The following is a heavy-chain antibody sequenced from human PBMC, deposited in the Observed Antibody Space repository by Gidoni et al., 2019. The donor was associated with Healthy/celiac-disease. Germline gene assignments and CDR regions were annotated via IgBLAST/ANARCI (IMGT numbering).Heavy chain of an antibody. J-gene: IGHJ4*02. CDR2: IYWDDDK. CDR3: AHGPGRYYYGSGSFPPPDY. V-gene: IGHV2-5*02. D-gene: IGHD3-10*01. Sequence: QITLKESGPTLVKPTQTLTLTCTFSVFSLSTSGVGVGWIRQPPGKALEWLALIYWDDDKRYSPSLKSRLTITKDTSKNQVVLTMTNMDPVDTATYYCAHGPGRYYYGSGSFPPPDYWGQGTLVTVSS. CDR1: VFSLSTSGVG.